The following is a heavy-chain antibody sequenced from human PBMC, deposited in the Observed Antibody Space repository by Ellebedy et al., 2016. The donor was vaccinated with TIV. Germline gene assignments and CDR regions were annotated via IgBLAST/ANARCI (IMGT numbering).Heavy chain of an antibody. D-gene: IGHD1-26*01. CDR1: GFTFSTFW. CDR2: IKQDGSEK. Sequence: GESLKISCVASGFTFSTFWMSWVRQAPGKGLEWVANIKQDGSEKYYVDSVKGRFTISRDNAKNSLYLQMNSLRADDTAVYYCARGSGTFFYWGQGTLVTVSS. CDR3: ARGSGTFFY. V-gene: IGHV3-7*03. J-gene: IGHJ4*02.